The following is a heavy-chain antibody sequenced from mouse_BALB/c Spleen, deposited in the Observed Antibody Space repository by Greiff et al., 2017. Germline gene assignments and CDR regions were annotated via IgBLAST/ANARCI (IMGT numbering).Heavy chain of an antibody. D-gene: IGHD2-2*01. CDR1: GYTFTSYV. CDR3: AREDGYDWFAY. Sequence: EVKLMESGPELVKPGASVKMSCKASGYTFTSYVMHWVKQKPGQGLEWIGYINPYNDGTKYNEKFKGKATLTSDKSSSTAYMELSSLTSEDSAVYYCAREDGYDWFAYWGQGTLVTVSA. CDR2: INPYNDGT. V-gene: IGHV1-14*01. J-gene: IGHJ3*01.